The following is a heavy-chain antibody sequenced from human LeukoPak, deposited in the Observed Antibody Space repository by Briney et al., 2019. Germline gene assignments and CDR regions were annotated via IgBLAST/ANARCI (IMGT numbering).Heavy chain of an antibody. Sequence: TGGSLRLSCAASGFTFSSYWMSWVRQAPGKGLEWVANIKQDGSEKYYVDSVKGRFTISRDNVKNSLYLQTNSLRAEDTAVYYCARCGGGSRKVDAFDIWGQGTMVTVSS. CDR2: IKQDGSEK. CDR3: ARCGGGSRKVDAFDI. V-gene: IGHV3-7*01. J-gene: IGHJ3*02. D-gene: IGHD2-21*01. CDR1: GFTFSSYW.